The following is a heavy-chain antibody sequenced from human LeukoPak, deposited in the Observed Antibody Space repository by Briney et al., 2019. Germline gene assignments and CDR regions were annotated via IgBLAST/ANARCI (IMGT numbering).Heavy chain of an antibody. Sequence: GGSLRLSCAASGFTFSGYWMSWVRQAPGKGLEWVANIKQDGSEKYYVDSVKGRFTISRDNAKNSLYLQMNSLRAEDTAVYYCARTGYSYGRSNNWFDPWGQGTLVTVSS. V-gene: IGHV3-7*01. D-gene: IGHD5-18*01. CDR1: GFTFSGYW. J-gene: IGHJ5*02. CDR2: IKQDGSEK. CDR3: ARTGYSYGRSNNWFDP.